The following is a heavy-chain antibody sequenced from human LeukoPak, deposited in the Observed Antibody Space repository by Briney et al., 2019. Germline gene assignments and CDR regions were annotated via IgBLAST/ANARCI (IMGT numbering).Heavy chain of an antibody. CDR1: GGSISSYY. J-gene: IGHJ5*02. CDR2: ISYSGST. V-gene: IGHV4-59*01. D-gene: IGHD1-1*01. CDR3: AREGTAGTNLNWFDP. Sequence: PSETLSLTCTVSGGSISSYYWSWTRQPPGKGLEWIGYISYSGSTNFNPSLKSRVTISVDTSKNQFSLKLSSVTAADTDVYYCAREGTAGTNLNWFDPWGQGTLVTVSS.